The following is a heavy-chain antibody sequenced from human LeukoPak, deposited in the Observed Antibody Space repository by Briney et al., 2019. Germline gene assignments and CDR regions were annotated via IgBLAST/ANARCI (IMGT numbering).Heavy chain of an antibody. CDR2: ISYDGSNK. D-gene: IGHD3-10*01. V-gene: IGHV3-30*04. CDR1: GFTFSSYA. J-gene: IGHJ3*02. Sequence: GGSLRLSCAASGFTFSSYAMHGVRQAPGKGLEWVAVISYDGSNKYYADSVKGRFTISRDNSKNTLHLQMNSLRAEDTAVYYCARDEMVRGVTKNDAFDIWGQGTMVTVSS. CDR3: ARDEMVRGVTKNDAFDI.